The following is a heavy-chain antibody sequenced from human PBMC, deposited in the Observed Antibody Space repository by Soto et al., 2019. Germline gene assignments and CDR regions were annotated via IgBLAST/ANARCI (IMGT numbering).Heavy chain of an antibody. D-gene: IGHD1-7*01. CDR2: LTSDGSA. CDR3: VKNYNGDY. Sequence: GGSLRLSCAASRFTFRNYAMTWVRQAPGKGLEWVSLLTSDGSAYYADSVKGRFLISRDNSKNTLYLQMNSLRAEDTAIYYCVKNYNGDYWGQGTLVTVSS. J-gene: IGHJ4*02. V-gene: IGHV3-23*01. CDR1: RFTFRNYA.